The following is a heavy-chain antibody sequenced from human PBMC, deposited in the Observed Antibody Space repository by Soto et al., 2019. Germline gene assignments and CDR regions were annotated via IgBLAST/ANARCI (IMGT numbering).Heavy chain of an antibody. CDR1: GFTFSDYY. V-gene: IGHV3-11*06. D-gene: IGHD2-15*01. CDR2: ISSSSSYT. Sequence: GGSLRLSCAASGFTFSDYYMSWIRQAPGKGLEWVSYISSSSSYTNYADSVKGRFTISRDNAKNSLYLQMNSLRAEDTAVYYCAKGSCSGGSCYKGFDYYYGMDVWGQGTTVTVSS. CDR3: AKGSCSGGSCYKGFDYYYGMDV. J-gene: IGHJ6*02.